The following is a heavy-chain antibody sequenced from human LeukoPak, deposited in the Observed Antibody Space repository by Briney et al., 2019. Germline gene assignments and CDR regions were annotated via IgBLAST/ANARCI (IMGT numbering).Heavy chain of an antibody. Sequence: SVKVSCKASGGTFSSYTISWVRQAPGQGLERMGRIIPILGIANYAQKFQGRVTITADKSTSTAYMELSSLRSEDTAVYYCAREPTGTTNPPDYWGQGTLVTVSS. CDR3: AREPTGTTNPPDY. V-gene: IGHV1-69*04. J-gene: IGHJ4*02. CDR2: IIPILGIA. CDR1: GGTFSSYT. D-gene: IGHD1-7*01.